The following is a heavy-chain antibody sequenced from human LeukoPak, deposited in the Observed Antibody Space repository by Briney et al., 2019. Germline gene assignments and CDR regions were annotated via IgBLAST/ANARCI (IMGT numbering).Heavy chain of an antibody. J-gene: IGHJ4*02. CDR3: ARGSGPRLFDY. CDR1: GGSISSGSYY. V-gene: IGHV4-61*01. Sequence: PSQTLSLTCTVSGGSISSGSYYWSWIRQPPGKGLEWIGYIYYSGSTNYNPSLKSRVTISVDTSKNQFSLKLSSVTAADTAVYYCARGSGPRLFDYWGQGTLVTVSS. D-gene: IGHD3-10*01. CDR2: IYYSGST.